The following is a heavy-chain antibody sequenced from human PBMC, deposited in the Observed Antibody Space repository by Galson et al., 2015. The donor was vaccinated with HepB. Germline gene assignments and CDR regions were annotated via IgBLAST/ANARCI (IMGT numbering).Heavy chain of an antibody. CDR3: ASEGYDHAYFLG. D-gene: IGHD3-16*01. CDR1: GFTFSRFS. J-gene: IGHJ4*02. CDR2: ISSSSYYT. V-gene: IGHV3-21*01. Sequence: SLRLSCAASGFTFSRFSMNWVRQAPGKGLEWVSFISSSSYYTYYAESVKGRFTISRDNAKNSLYMEMSSLRAEDTAVYYCASEGYDHAYFLGWGQGTLVTVSS.